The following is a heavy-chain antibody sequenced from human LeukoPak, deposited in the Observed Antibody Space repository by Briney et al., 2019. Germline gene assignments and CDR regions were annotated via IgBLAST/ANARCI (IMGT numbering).Heavy chain of an antibody. CDR3: ARLLENDWGFYYYYYYMDV. Sequence: ASVKVSCKASGYTFTSYAMNWVRQAPGQGLEWMGWINTNTGNPTYAQGFTGRFVFSLDTSVSTAYLQIGSLKAEDTAVYYCARLLENDWGFYYYYYYMDVWGKGTTVTVSS. CDR2: INTNTGNP. D-gene: IGHD1-1*01. CDR1: GYTFTSYA. V-gene: IGHV7-4-1*01. J-gene: IGHJ6*03.